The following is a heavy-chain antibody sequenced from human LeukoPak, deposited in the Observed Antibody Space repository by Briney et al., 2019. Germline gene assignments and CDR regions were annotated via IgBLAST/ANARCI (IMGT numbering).Heavy chain of an antibody. V-gene: IGHV1-3*01. CDR3: ARGFRWEDSSGYYCDY. D-gene: IGHD3-22*01. CDR2: INAGNGNT. Sequence: ASVKVSCKASGYTFTDYAIHWVRQAPGQRLEWMGWINAGNGNTKYSQKFQGRVTITRDTSASTAYMELSRLRSDDTAVYYCARGFRWEDSSGYYCDYWGQGTLVTVSS. J-gene: IGHJ4*02. CDR1: GYTFTDYA.